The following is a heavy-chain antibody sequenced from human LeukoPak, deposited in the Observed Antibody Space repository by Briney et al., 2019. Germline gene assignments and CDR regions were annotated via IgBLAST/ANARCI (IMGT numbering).Heavy chain of an antibody. CDR1: GFTFSDAT. D-gene: IGHD6-25*01. V-gene: IGHV3-73*01. CDR3: TRLGYSTGWVDY. J-gene: IGHJ4*02. Sequence: GGSLKLSCAASGFTFSDATIHWVRQASGKGLEWVGGIGNKANSYATGYAASVKGSFTISRVDSTAYLHMDSLKAEDTAMYYCTRLGYSTGWVDYWSQGALVTVSS. CDR2: IGNKANSYAT.